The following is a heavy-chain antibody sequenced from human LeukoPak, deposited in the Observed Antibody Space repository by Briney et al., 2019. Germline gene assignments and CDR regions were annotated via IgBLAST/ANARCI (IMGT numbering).Heavy chain of an antibody. Sequence: GGSLRLSCAASGFTVITNDMTWVRQAPGKGLEWTSVLYSDGNTKYADSVQGRFTISRDNSKNTLYLEMNSLSPDDTAVYYCARGVEPLAANTLAYWGQGTLVTVSS. CDR2: LYSDGNT. J-gene: IGHJ4*02. CDR3: ARGVEPLAANTLAY. D-gene: IGHD1-14*01. V-gene: IGHV3-53*01. CDR1: GFTVITND.